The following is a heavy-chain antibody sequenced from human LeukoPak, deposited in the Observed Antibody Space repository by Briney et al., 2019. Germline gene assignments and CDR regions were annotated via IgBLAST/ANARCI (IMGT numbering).Heavy chain of an antibody. J-gene: IGHJ4*02. CDR1: GGSVSSGSYY. CDR2: IYYSGST. V-gene: IGHV4-61*01. Sequence: KTSETLSLTCTVSGGSVSSGSYYWSWIRRPPGKGLEWIGYIYYSGSTNYNPSLKSRVTISVDTSKNQFSLKLSSVTAADTAVYYCARIPLYYYDSSGYYGVFGFDYWAQGTLVTVSS. CDR3: ARIPLYYYDSSGYYGVFGFDY. D-gene: IGHD3-22*01.